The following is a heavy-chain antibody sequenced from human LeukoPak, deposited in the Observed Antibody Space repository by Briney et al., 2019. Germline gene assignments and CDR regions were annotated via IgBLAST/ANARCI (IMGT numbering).Heavy chain of an antibody. CDR3: TRSGSYYNDFDY. J-gene: IGHJ4*02. V-gene: IGHV4-30-2*01. Sequence: SETLSLTCAVSGGSISSGGYSWSWIRQPPGKGLEWIGYIYHSGSTYYNPSLKSRVTISVDRSKNQFSLKLSSVTAADTAVYYCTRSGSYYNDFDYWGQGTLVTVSS. CDR1: GGSISSGGYS. D-gene: IGHD1-26*01. CDR2: IYHSGST.